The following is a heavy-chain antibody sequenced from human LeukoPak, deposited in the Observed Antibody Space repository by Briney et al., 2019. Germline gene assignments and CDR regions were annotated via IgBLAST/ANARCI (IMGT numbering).Heavy chain of an antibody. Sequence: PSETLSLTCTVSGGSISSTSYYWGWIRQPPGKGLEWIGSIYYSWDTYYNPSLKSRVTISVDTSKNQFSLKLSSVTAADTAVYYCARDLATYYYDSSGYPLDYWGQGTLVTVSS. CDR1: GGSISSTSYY. J-gene: IGHJ4*02. V-gene: IGHV4-39*07. CDR3: ARDLATYYYDSSGYPLDY. CDR2: IYYSWDT. D-gene: IGHD3-22*01.